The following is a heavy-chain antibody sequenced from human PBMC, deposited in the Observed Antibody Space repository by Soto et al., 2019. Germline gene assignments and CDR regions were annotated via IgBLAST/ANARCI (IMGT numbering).Heavy chain of an antibody. CDR1: GFTFSSYG. D-gene: IGHD3-3*01. CDR2: ISYDGSNK. J-gene: IGHJ4*02. CDR3: AKPLTIFGVVSTDFDY. V-gene: IGHV3-30*18. Sequence: PGGSLRLSCAASGFTFSSYGMHWVRQAPGKGLEWVAVISYDGSNKYYADSVKSRFTISRDNSKNTLYLQMNSLRAEDTAVYYCAKPLTIFGVVSTDFDYWGQGTLVTVSS.